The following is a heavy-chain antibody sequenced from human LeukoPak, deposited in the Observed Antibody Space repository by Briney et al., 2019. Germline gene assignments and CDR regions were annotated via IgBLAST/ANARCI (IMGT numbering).Heavy chain of an antibody. D-gene: IGHD5/OR15-5a*01. CDR2: VNMGGGT. CDR3: ARGLDSVTWGPFDI. J-gene: IGHJ3*02. V-gene: IGHV3-23*01. CDR1: GFTFSTYT. Sequence: GGSLRLSCAASGFTFSTYTMSWVRQAPGKGLEWVSTVNMGGGTSSADSVKGRFTISRDNSESTLYLQMSRLRAEDTAVYYCARGLDSVTWGPFDIWGQGTVVTVSS.